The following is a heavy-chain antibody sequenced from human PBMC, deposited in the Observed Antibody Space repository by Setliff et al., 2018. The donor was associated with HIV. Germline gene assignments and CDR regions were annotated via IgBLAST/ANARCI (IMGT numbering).Heavy chain of an antibody. CDR3: ATQGLTVPIPGGYFQH. Sequence: PSETLSLTCGISDYSITSGHYWGWIRQPPGKGLEWIGSIYRSGSTYDNPSLKSRVTISFDTSKNQFSLILTSVTAADTAVYYCATQGLTVPIPGGYFQHWGPGILVTVSS. CDR1: DYSITSGHY. V-gene: IGHV4-38-2*01. CDR2: IYRSGST. J-gene: IGHJ1*01. D-gene: IGHD2-21*02.